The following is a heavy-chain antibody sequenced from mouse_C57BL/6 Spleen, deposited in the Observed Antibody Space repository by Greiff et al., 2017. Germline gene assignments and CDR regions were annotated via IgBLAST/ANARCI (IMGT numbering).Heavy chain of an antibody. J-gene: IGHJ4*01. CDR2: IDPSDSET. CDR3: ARSRSSGYHYAMDY. V-gene: IGHV1-52*01. D-gene: IGHD3-2*02. CDR1: GYTFTSYW. Sequence: QVQLQQPGAELVRPGSSVKLSCKASGYTFTSYWMHWVKQRPIQGLEWIGNIDPSDSETHYNQKFKDKATLTVDKSSSTAYMQLSSLTSEGSAVYYCARSRSSGYHYAMDYWGQGTSVTVSS.